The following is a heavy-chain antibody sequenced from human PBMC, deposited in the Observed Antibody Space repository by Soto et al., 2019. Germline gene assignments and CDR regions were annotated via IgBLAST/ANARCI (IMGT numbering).Heavy chain of an antibody. CDR3: AKDLGYTSSWYYALHI. J-gene: IGHJ3*02. CDR2: ISGSGGTT. Sequence: EVQLLGSGGGLVQPGGSLKLSCVGSGFSFSSYAMNWVRQAPGQGLEWVSGISGSGGTTFYADSVKGRFTISRDNSKNTLYLQMNSLRAEHTAVYYCAKDLGYTSSWYYALHIWGQGTMVTVSS. V-gene: IGHV3-23*01. D-gene: IGHD6-13*01. CDR1: GFSFSSYA.